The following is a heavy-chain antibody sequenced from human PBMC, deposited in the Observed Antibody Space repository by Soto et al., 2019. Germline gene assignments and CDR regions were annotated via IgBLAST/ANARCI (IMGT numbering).Heavy chain of an antibody. J-gene: IGHJ4*02. D-gene: IGHD3-22*01. CDR2: ISYDGTNK. CDR1: GFTFRTYA. V-gene: IGHV3-30*07. CDR3: ARNYYDSGGGFDY. Sequence: GGSLRLSCAASGFTFRTYAMDWVRQAPGKGLEWVAVISYDGTNKYYADSVKGRFTISRDNSKNTLYLQMNSLRAEDTAVYYCARNYYDSGGGFDYWGQGTLVTISS.